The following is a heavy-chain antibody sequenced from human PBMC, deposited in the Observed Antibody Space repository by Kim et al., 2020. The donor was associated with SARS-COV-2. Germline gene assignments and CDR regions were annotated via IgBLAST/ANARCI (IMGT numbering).Heavy chain of an antibody. D-gene: IGHD2-2*02. Sequence: GGSLRLSCAASGFTFSSYGMHWVRQAPGKGLEWVAVISYDGSNKYYADSVKGRFTISRDNSKNTLYLQMNSLRAEDTAVYYCAKDYCSSTSCYNGSWGQGTLVTVSS. CDR2: ISYDGSNK. J-gene: IGHJ5*02. CDR1: GFTFSSYG. CDR3: AKDYCSSTSCYNGS. V-gene: IGHV3-30*18.